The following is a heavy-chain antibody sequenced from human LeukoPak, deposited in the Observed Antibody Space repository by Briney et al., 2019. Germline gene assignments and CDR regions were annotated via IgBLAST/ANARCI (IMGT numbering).Heavy chain of an antibody. V-gene: IGHV1-69*05. CDR3: ARVGGYCSSTSCSQYYFDY. CDR1: GGTFSSYA. CDR2: INPIFGTA. D-gene: IGHD2-2*01. J-gene: IGHJ4*02. Sequence: SVKVSCKASGGTFSSYAISWVRQAPGQGLEWMGGINPIFGTANYAQKFQGRVTITTDESTSTAYMELSSLRSEDTAVYYCARVGGYCSSTSCSQYYFDYWGQGTLVTVSS.